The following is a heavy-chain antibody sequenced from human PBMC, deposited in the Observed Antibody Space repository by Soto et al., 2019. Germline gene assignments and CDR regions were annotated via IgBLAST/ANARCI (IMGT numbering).Heavy chain of an antibody. J-gene: IGHJ5*02. D-gene: IGHD3-22*01. CDR3: ARNYYDDSAYYYAWFDP. CDR1: GFTFSSYS. CDR2: ISSSSSYI. Sequence: GGSLRLSCAASGFTFSSYSMNWVRQAPGKGLEWVSSISSSSSYIYYADSVKGRFTISRDNSKNTLYLQMNSLRAEDTAVYYCARNYYDDSAYYYAWFDPWGQGTLVTVSS. V-gene: IGHV3-21*04.